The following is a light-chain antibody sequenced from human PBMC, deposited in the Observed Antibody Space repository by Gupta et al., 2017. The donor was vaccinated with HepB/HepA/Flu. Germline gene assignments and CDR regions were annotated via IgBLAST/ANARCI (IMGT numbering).Light chain of an antibody. Sequence: SALTQPASVSGSPGQSVTIARTGTSSDVGGYNLISWYQHHPGKAPKLLIYEVTKRPSGVSDRFSGSSSVNTASLTISGLQAEDEAHYSCCSYAGSSTRYVFGSGTKVIVL. CDR3: CSYAGSSTRYV. CDR1: SSDVGGYNL. V-gene: IGLV2-23*02. CDR2: EVT. J-gene: IGLJ1*01.